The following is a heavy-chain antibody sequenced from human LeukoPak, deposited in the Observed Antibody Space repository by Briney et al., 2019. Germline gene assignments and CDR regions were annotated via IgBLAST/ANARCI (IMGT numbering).Heavy chain of an antibody. D-gene: IGHD3/OR15-3a*01. CDR2: IYYSGST. CDR1: GGSISSYY. Sequence: SETLSLTCTVSGGSISSYYWSWIRQPPGKGLEWIGYIYYSGSTNYNPSLKSRVTISVDTSKNQFSLKLSSVTAADTAVYYCARRVLDYTDHDAFDIWGQGTMVTVSS. V-gene: IGHV4-59*01. J-gene: IGHJ3*02. CDR3: ARRVLDYTDHDAFDI.